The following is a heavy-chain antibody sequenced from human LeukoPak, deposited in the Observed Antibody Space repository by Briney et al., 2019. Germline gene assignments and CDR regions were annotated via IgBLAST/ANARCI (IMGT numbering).Heavy chain of an antibody. CDR1: AFTFSSYG. CDR3: ASSRYDSSGYYGIIGY. CDR2: ISRSSNYK. J-gene: IGHJ4*02. D-gene: IGHD3-22*01. Sequence: SGGSLRLSCAASAFTFSSYGMSWVRQAPGKGLEWVSSISRSSNYKYYADSVKGRFTISRDNAKNSLYLQMNSLRAEDTALYYCASSRYDSSGYYGIIGYWGQGTLVTVSS. V-gene: IGHV3-21*01.